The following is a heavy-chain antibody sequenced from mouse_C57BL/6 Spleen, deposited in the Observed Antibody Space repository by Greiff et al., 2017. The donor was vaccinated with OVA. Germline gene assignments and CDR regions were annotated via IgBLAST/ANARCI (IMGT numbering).Heavy chain of an antibody. CDR2: IWTGGGT. CDR3: AILYSNYPYYFDY. J-gene: IGHJ2*01. V-gene: IGHV2-9-1*01. Sequence: VLLVASGPGLVAPSPSLSITCTVSGFSLTSYALSWVRQPPGKGLEWLGVIWTGGGTNYNSAPKSRLSISKDNSKIQVFLKMTSLQTEDPARYYCAILYSNYPYYFDYWGKGTTLTVSS. D-gene: IGHD2-5*01. CDR1: GFSLTSYA.